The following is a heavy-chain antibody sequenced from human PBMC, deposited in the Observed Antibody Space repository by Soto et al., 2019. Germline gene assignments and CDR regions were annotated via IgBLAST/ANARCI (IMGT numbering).Heavy chain of an antibody. J-gene: IGHJ5*02. CDR1: GFSFSNFA. Sequence: LSLSCAASGFSFSNFAMSWVRQAPGTGLEWVSSISGSGDKTYYLDSVKGRFTISRDNSKNTLYLHMNSLGAEDTAVYFCAKDYASTWYWYFDPWGQGTLGTVPQ. D-gene: IGHD6-13*01. CDR3: AKDYASTWYWYFDP. V-gene: IGHV3-23*01. CDR2: ISGSGDKT.